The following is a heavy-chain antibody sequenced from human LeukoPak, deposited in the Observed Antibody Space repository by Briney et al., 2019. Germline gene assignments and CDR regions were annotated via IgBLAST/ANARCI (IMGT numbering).Heavy chain of an antibody. Sequence: GGSLRLSCAASGFSFSAHWMQWVRQAPGKGLVWVAQINGDATATNYAGSVKGRFTISRDNAKNTVHLQMSTLTAEDTAVYYCAKDKWWGASDHWGQGSLVTVSS. CDR3: AKDKWWGASDH. J-gene: IGHJ4*02. D-gene: IGHD2-8*01. CDR2: INGDATAT. CDR1: GFSFSAHW. V-gene: IGHV3-74*01.